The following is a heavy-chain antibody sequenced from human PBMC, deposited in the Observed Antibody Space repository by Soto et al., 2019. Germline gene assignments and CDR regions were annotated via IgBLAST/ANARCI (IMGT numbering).Heavy chain of an antibody. J-gene: IGHJ4*02. V-gene: IGHV3-30-3*01. D-gene: IGHD6-19*01. CDR1: GFTFSSYA. Sequence: VQLLESGGGLVQPGGSLRLSCAASGFTFSSYAMHWVRQAPGKGLEWVAVISYDGSNKYYADSVKGRFTISRDNSKNTLYLQMNSLRAEDTAVYYCARGSFPVAGTYRVFDYWGQGTLVTVSS. CDR3: ARGSFPVAGTYRVFDY. CDR2: ISYDGSNK.